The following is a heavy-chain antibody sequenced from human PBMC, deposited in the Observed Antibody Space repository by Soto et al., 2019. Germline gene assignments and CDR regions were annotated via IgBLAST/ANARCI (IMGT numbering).Heavy chain of an antibody. Sequence: GASVKVSCKASGGTFSSYAISWVRQAPGQGLEWMGGIIPIFGTANYAQKFQGRVTITADESTSTAYMELSSLRSEDTAVYYCAREKRYRTSGGWFDPWGQGTLVTVS. CDR1: GGTFSSYA. CDR2: IIPIFGTA. J-gene: IGHJ5*02. V-gene: IGHV1-69*13. CDR3: AREKRYRTSGGWFDP. D-gene: IGHD3-9*01.